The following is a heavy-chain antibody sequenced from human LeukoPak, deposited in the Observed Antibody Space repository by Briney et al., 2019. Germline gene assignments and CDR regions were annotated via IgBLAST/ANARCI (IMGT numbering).Heavy chain of an antibody. CDR2: ISYDGSNK. Sequence: SGGSLRLSCAASGFTFSSYAMHWVRQAPGKGLEWVAVISYDGSNKYYAESVKGRFTISRDNSKNPLYLQMNSLRAEDTAVYYCARNDGYNAFDYWGQGTLVTVSS. V-gene: IGHV3-30-3*01. D-gene: IGHD5-24*01. CDR3: ARNDGYNAFDY. CDR1: GFTFSSYA. J-gene: IGHJ4*02.